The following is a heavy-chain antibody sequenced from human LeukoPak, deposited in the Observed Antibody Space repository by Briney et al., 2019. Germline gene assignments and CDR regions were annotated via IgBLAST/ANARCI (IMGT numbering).Heavy chain of an antibody. V-gene: IGHV3-74*01. CDR2: INSDGSMT. CDR3: GRVTASWHRYIDY. Sequence: GGSLRLSCAASGFTLRSYWMHWFCQVPRPGLVWVSRINSDGSMTSYADSVKGRFTISRDNAENTLYLQRHRLRAEDTAVYACGRVTASWHRYIDYWCQGTPVSVSS. D-gene: IGHD2-2*01. CDR1: GFTLRSYW. J-gene: IGHJ4*02.